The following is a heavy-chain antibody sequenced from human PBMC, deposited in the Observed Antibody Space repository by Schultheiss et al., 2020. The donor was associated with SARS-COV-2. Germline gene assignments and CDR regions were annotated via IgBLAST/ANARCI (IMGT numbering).Heavy chain of an antibody. CDR2: VKSDGSST. V-gene: IGHV3-74*01. CDR1: GFTFSSYW. CDR3: ARVVAYSDSSGYYYYYYGMDV. D-gene: IGHD3-22*01. J-gene: IGHJ6*02. Sequence: GGSLRLSCAASGFTFSSYWMHWVRQAPGKGLVWVSRVKSDGSSTNYADSVKGRFTISRDNAKNTLYLQMNSLRAEDTAVYYCARVVAYSDSSGYYYYYYGMDVWGQGTTVTVSS.